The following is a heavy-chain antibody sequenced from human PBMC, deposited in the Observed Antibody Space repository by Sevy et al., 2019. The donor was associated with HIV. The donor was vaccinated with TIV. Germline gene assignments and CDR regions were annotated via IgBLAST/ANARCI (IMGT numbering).Heavy chain of an antibody. CDR3: VREGVGGYSYSLDC. Sequence: GGSLRLSCAASGFTFSVYWMSWVRQAPGKGLEWVATMKEEGSDKDYVDSVKGGFTISRDNAKNSLYLQMNSLRAEDTAVYYCVREGVGGYSYSLDCWGQGTLVTVSS. J-gene: IGHJ4*02. CDR1: GFTFSVYW. D-gene: IGHD5-18*01. CDR2: MKEEGSDK. V-gene: IGHV3-7*01.